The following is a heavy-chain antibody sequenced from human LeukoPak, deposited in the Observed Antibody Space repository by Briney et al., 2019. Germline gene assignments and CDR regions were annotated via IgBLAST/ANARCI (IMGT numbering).Heavy chain of an antibody. CDR3: ARPLIYCSGGSCVNWFDP. CDR1: GGSISSSSYY. CDR2: IYYSGST. J-gene: IGHJ5*02. Sequence: SETVSLTCTVSGGSISSSSYYWGWIRQPPGKGLECIGSIYYSGSTYYNPSLKSRVTISVDTSKNQFSLKLSSVTAADTAVYYCARPLIYCSGGSCVNWFDPWGQGTLVTLSS. D-gene: IGHD2-15*01. V-gene: IGHV4-39*01.